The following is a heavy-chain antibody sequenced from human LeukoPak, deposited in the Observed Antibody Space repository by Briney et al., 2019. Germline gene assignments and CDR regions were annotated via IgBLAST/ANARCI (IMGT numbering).Heavy chain of an antibody. J-gene: IGHJ4*02. V-gene: IGHV4-34*01. D-gene: IGHD3-10*01. Sequence: PSETLSLTCAVYGGSFSGYYWSWIRQPPGKGLEWIGEINHSGSTNYNPSLKSRVTISVDTSKNQFSLKLSSVTAADTAVYYCARQGRFGEFDYWGQGTLVPDPS. CDR2: INHSGST. CDR3: ARQGRFGEFDY. CDR1: GGSFSGYY.